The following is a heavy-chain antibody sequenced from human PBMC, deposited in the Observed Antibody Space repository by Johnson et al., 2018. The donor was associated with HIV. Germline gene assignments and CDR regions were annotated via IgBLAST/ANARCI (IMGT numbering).Heavy chain of an antibody. J-gene: IGHJ3*02. D-gene: IGHD5-18*01. CDR2: ISYDGSYR. CDR3: AKGLDTAMVRDAFDI. V-gene: IGHV3-30-3*02. Sequence: VQLVESGGGVVQPGGSLRLSCAASGFTFSSYTMHWVRQAPGKGLEWVAVISYDGSYRYYADSVKGRFTISRDNSKNTLYLQMNSLRAEDTAVYYCAKGLDTAMVRDAFDIWGQGTMVTDSS. CDR1: GFTFSSYT.